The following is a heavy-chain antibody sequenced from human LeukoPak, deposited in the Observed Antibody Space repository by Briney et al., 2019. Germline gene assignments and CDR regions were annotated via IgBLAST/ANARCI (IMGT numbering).Heavy chain of an antibody. V-gene: IGHV1-69*02. D-gene: IGHD6-19*01. Sequence: ASAKVSCKASGGTLSSYTINWVRQAPGQGLEWLGKIIPLLVVPTYAQRFQNRVTITADKSTSTAYTELSSLRSDDTAVYYCARGSSTFDCWGQGTLVTVSS. CDR2: IIPLLVVP. CDR3: ARGSSTFDC. CDR1: GGTLSSYT. J-gene: IGHJ4*02.